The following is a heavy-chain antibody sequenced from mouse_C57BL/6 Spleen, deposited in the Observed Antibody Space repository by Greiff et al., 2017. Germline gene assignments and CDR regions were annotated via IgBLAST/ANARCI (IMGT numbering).Heavy chain of an antibody. CDR1: GYTFTDYN. V-gene: IGHV1-18*01. J-gene: IGHJ2*01. CDR2: INPNNGGT. D-gene: IGHD2-10*02. Sequence: VQLKQSGPELVKPGASVKIPCKASGYTFTDYNMDWVKQSHGKSLEWIGDINPNNGGTIYNQKFKGKATLTVDKSSSTAYMELRSLTSEDTAVYYCARWYGYYLDYWGQGTTLTVSS. CDR3: ARWYGYYLDY.